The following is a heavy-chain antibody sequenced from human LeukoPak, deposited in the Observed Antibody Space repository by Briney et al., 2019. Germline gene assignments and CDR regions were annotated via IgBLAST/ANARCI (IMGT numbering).Heavy chain of an antibody. CDR1: GYTFTGYY. CDR2: INPNSGGT. V-gene: IGHV1-2*02. D-gene: IGHD6-13*01. CDR3: ARDPPIAAAGIRFGNWFDP. J-gene: IGHJ5*02. Sequence: ASVKVSCKASGYTFTGYYMHWVRQAPGQGLEWMGWINPNSGGTNYAQKFQGRVTMTRDTSISTAYTELSRLRSDDTTVYYCARDPPIAAAGIRFGNWFDPWGQGTLVTVSS.